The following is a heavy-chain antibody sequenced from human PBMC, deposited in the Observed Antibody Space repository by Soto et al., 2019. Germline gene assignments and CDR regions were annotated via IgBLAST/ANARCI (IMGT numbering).Heavy chain of an antibody. Sequence: ASVQASCNASAYTFISCGIWWVRQAPGQRLEWMRWISAYNGNTNYAQKLQGRVTMTTDTSTSTAYMELRSLRSDDTAVYYCARGVGASYYLDYWGQGTLVTVSS. CDR3: ARGVGASYYLDY. D-gene: IGHD1-26*01. J-gene: IGHJ4*02. CDR1: AYTFISCG. CDR2: ISAYNGNT. V-gene: IGHV1-18*01.